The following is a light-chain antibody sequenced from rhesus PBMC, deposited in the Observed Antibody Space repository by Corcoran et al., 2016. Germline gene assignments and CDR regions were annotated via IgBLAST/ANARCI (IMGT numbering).Light chain of an antibody. CDR2: GAS. CDR1: QSVSSY. V-gene: IGKV3-24*04. J-gene: IGKJ2*01. Sequence: EIVMTQSPATLALSPGERATLSCRASQSVSSYLAWYQQKPGQAPRLLIYGASSRATGIPDRFSGSGSGTEFTLTISSLEPGDVGVYFCLQSSNWPYSFGQGTKVEIK. CDR3: LQSSNWPYS.